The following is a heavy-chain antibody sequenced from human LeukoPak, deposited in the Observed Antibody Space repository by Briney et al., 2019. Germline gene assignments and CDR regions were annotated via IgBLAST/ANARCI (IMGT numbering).Heavy chain of an antibody. D-gene: IGHD6-13*01. CDR1: GGSFSGYC. CDR2: INHGGST. J-gene: IGHJ4*02. CDR3: ARHSSSWYDDY. V-gene: IGHV4-34*01. Sequence: SETLSLTCAVYGGSFSGYCWSWIRQPPGKGLEWIGEINHGGSTNYNPSLKSRVTISVDTSKNQFSLKLSSVTAADTAVYYCARHSSSWYDDYWGQGTLVTVSS.